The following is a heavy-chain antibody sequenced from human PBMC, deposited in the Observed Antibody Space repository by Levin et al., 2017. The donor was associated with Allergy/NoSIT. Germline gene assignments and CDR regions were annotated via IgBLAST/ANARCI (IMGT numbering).Heavy chain of an antibody. Sequence: GGSLRLSCKGSGYSFTSYWIGWVRQMPGKGLEWMGIIYPGDSDTRYSPSFQGQVTISADKSISTAYLQWSSLKASDTAMYYCARPAATRVGSEGDIWGQGTMVTVSS. CDR3: ARPAATRVGSEGDI. D-gene: IGHD2-2*01. J-gene: IGHJ3*02. CDR2: IYPGDSDT. CDR1: GYSFTSYW. V-gene: IGHV5-51*01.